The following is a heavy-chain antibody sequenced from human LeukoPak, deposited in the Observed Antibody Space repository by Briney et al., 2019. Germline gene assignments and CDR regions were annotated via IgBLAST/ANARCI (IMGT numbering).Heavy chain of an antibody. J-gene: IGHJ4*02. V-gene: IGHV1-69*06. CDR2: IIPIFGTA. CDR1: GGTFSSYA. Sequence: SVKVSCKASGGTFSSYAISWVRQAPGQGLEWMGGIIPIFGTANYAQKFQGRVTITADKSTSTAYMELSSLRSEDTAVYYCARGYYYDSSGYYPIDYWGQGTLVTVSS. CDR3: ARGYYYDSSGYYPIDY. D-gene: IGHD3-22*01.